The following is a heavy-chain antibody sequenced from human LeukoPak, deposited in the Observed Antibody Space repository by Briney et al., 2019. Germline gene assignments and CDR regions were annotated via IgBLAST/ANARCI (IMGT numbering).Heavy chain of an antibody. CDR3: VRRGYSYGS. CDR2: IYYSGST. D-gene: IGHD5-18*01. V-gene: IGHV4-59*12. J-gene: IGHJ4*02. CDR1: GGSISSYY. Sequence: SSETLSLTCTVSGGSISSYYWSWIRQPPGKGLEWIGYIYYSGSTNYNPSLKSRVTISVDTSKNQFSLRLSSVTAADTAVYYCVRRGYSYGSWGQGTLVTVSS.